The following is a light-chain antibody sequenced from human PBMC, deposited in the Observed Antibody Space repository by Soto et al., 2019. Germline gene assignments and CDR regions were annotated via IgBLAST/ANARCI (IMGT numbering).Light chain of an antibody. CDR3: QQYGTSPYT. V-gene: IGKV3-20*01. CDR1: QSVGGVY. J-gene: IGKJ2*01. CDR2: GAS. Sequence: EIVLTQSPGTLSLSPGERATLSCRASQSVGGVYLAWYQHRPGQAPCLLIYGASTRATGIPKRFSGSGCGTDFTLTINRLEPEDFAVYYCQQYGTSPYTFGQGTKLEIK.